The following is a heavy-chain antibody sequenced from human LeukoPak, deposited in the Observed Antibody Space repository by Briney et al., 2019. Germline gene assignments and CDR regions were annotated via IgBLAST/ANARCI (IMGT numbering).Heavy chain of an antibody. Sequence: GGSLRLACAASGFTFSYYTMNGGRQAPGKGREWVSSIDTSSSYIYYADSVKGRFTIPRDNAKNSLYLQMSSLRAEDTAVYYCARDLDDTRGLAFDTWGQGTLVTVSS. CDR2: IDTSSSYI. CDR1: GFTFSYYT. J-gene: IGHJ5*02. D-gene: IGHD3-22*01. V-gene: IGHV3-21*01. CDR3: ARDLDDTRGLAFDT.